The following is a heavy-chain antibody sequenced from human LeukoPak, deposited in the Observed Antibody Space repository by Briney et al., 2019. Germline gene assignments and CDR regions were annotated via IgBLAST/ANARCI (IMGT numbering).Heavy chain of an antibody. J-gene: IGHJ4*02. CDR1: GYTFTGYY. CDR2: INPNSGGT. Sequence: ASVKVSCKASGYTFTGYYMRWVRQAPGQGLEWMGRINPNSGGTNYAQKFQGRVTMTRDTSISTAYMELSRLRSDDTAVYYCARAEIYYDSSGYYFYWGQGTLVTVSS. D-gene: IGHD3-22*01. V-gene: IGHV1-2*06. CDR3: ARAEIYYDSSGYYFY.